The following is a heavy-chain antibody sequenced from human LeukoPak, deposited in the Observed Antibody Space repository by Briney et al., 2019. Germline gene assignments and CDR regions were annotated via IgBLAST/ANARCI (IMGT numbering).Heavy chain of an antibody. CDR2: ISGSGGST. D-gene: IGHD3-3*01. CDR3: AKVFDFWSGPFDY. Sequence: AGGSLRLSCAASGFTFSSYGMSWVRQAPGKGLEWVSAISGSGGSTYYADSVKGRFTISRDNSKNTLYLQMNSLRAEDTAVYYCAKVFDFWSGPFDYWGQGTLVTVSS. CDR1: GFTFSSYG. J-gene: IGHJ4*02. V-gene: IGHV3-23*01.